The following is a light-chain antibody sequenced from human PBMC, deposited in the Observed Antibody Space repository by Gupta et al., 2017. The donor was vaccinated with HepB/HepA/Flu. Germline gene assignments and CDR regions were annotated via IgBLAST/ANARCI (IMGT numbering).Light chain of an antibody. CDR1: SGINAGTYN. V-gene: IGLV5-45*02. CDR3: RIWHSSAWV. Sequence: AVVTHPSSLSAPPGASPILTSPFRSGINAGTYNLSWYQQHPGSPPPSLLSYNSDSDKQQGSGVPRRVSGSKDASANAGILLISGLQSEDEADYYCRIWHSSAWVFGGGTKLTVL. J-gene: IGLJ3*02. CDR2: YNSDSDK.